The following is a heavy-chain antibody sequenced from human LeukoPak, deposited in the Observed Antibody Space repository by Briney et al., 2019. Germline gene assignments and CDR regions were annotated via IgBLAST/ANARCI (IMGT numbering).Heavy chain of an antibody. CDR2: IRQDGSDK. CDR1: GCTSTSAW. V-gene: IGHV3-7*01. J-gene: IGHJ4*02. Sequence: GSLRLSCAISGCTSTSAWMTWVRQTPGKGLEWVADIRQDGSDKYYVDSVKGRFIISRDNAKKSVSLHMNNLRVEDTAVYYCMPGRGYWGQGTLVAVSS. D-gene: IGHD2-8*02. CDR3: MPGRGY.